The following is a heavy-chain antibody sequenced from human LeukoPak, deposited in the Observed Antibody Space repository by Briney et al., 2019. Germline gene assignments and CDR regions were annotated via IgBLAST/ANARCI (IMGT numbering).Heavy chain of an antibody. J-gene: IGHJ6*04. V-gene: IGHV3-48*03. CDR2: ISSSGSTI. Sequence: GGSLRLSCAASGFTFRSYAMSWVRQAPGKGLEWVSYISSSGSTIYYADSVKGRFTISRDNAKNSLYLQMNSLGAEDTAVYYCAELGITMIGGVWGKGTTVTISS. CDR3: AELGITMIGGV. D-gene: IGHD3-10*02. CDR1: GFTFRSYA.